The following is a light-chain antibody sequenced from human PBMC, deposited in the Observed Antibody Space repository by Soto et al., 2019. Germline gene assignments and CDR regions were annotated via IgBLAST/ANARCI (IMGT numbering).Light chain of an antibody. CDR3: SSNKTSTPRQIV. V-gene: IGLV2-14*03. J-gene: IGLJ1*01. CDR1: SSDVGGYNY. Sequence: QSVLTQPASVSGSPGQSITISCTGTSSDVGGYNYVSWYQHHPGKAPKLIIYDVSNRPSGVSIRFSGSKSDNTASLTISGLHPEDEADYHCSSNKTSTPRQIVFGPGTRVTVL. CDR2: DVS.